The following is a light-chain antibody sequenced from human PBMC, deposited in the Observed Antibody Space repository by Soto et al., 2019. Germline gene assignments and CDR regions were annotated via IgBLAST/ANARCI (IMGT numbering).Light chain of an antibody. CDR3: QQYNTYTWT. Sequence: IQLTQSPSSLSASVGDRVTITCRASQGISSYLGWYQQKPGKAPNLLIYAASTLESGVPSRFSGSGSGTEFTLTISTLQPDDFATYYCQQYNTYTWTFGQGTKVDIK. J-gene: IGKJ1*01. CDR2: AAS. CDR1: QGISSY. V-gene: IGKV1-9*01.